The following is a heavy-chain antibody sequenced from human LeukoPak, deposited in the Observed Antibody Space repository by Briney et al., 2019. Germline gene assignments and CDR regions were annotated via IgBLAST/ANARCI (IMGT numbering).Heavy chain of an antibody. J-gene: IGHJ4*02. Sequence: PSETLSLTCTVSGGSISSGGYSWSWIRQHPGKVLEWIGYIYYSGSTYYNPSLKSRVTISVDTSKNQFSLKLSSVTAADTAVYYCARLGGDYTYYFDYWGQGTLVTVSS. CDR1: GGSISSGGYS. CDR2: IYYSGST. V-gene: IGHV4-31*03. D-gene: IGHD4-17*01. CDR3: ARLGGDYTYYFDY.